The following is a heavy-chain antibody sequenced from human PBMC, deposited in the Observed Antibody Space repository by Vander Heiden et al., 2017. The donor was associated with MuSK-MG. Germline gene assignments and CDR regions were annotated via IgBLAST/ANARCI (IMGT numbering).Heavy chain of an antibody. V-gene: IGHV3-23*01. CDR2: ISGSGGST. CDR1: GFTFSSYA. Sequence: EVQLLESGGGLVQPGGSLRLSCAASGFTFSSYAMSWVRQAPGKGLEWVSAISGSGGSTYYADSVKGRFTISRDNSKNTLYLQMNRLRAEDTAVYYCAVCFYYGSGSYRFDYWGQGTLVTVSS. J-gene: IGHJ4*02. D-gene: IGHD3-10*01. CDR3: AVCFYYGSGSYRFDY.